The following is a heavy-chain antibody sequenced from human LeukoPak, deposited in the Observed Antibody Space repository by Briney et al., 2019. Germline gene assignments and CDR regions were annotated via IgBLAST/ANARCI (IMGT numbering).Heavy chain of an antibody. D-gene: IGHD3-16*01. CDR3: ARDTYDYVWGSPDAFYI. Sequence: GGSLRLSCAASGFTFRSYEMTWVRQAPGKGLEWVSYISSSGSTIYYADSVKGRFTISRDNAKNSLYLQMNSLRAEDTAVYYCARDTYDYVWGSPDAFYIWGQGTMVTVSS. CDR1: GFTFRSYE. J-gene: IGHJ3*02. V-gene: IGHV3-48*03. CDR2: ISSSGSTI.